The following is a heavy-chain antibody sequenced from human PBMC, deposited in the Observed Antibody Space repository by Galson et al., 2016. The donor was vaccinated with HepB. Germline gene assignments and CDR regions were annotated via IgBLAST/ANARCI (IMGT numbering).Heavy chain of an antibody. CDR1: GFTFSYYA. J-gene: IGHJ4*02. Sequence: SLRLSCAASGFTFSYYAMHWVRQAPGKGLEWVALISHDGTSKYCADSLKGQFTISRDNSKDTLYLQMNSLRVEDTALYYCVKEFVATGAVVGDYWGQGTLVSVSS. V-gene: IGHV3-30-3*01. CDR2: ISHDGTSK. CDR3: VKEFVATGAVVGDY. D-gene: IGHD2-21*01.